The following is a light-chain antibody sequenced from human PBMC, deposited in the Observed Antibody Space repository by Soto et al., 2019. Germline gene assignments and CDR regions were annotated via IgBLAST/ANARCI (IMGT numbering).Light chain of an antibody. Sequence: QSALTQPASVSGSPGQSITISCTGTGSDVGSYNLVSWYQQHPGEAPKLMIYGGTKRPSGASNRFSGSKSGNTACLTISGLQAKDDADYYCCLYAGITPYYVFGTGTKVTVL. CDR1: GSDVGSYNL. V-gene: IGLV2-23*01. CDR3: CLYAGITPYYV. J-gene: IGLJ1*01. CDR2: GGT.